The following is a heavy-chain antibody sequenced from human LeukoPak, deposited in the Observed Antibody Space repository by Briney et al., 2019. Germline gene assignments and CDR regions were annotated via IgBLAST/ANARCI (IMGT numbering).Heavy chain of an antibody. CDR3: AREGGQWLVRGLNWFDP. Sequence: ASVKVSCKASGGTFSSYAISWVRQAPGQGLEWMGRIIPIFGTANYAQKFQGRVTIITDESTSTAYMELSSLRSEDTAVYYCAREGGQWLVRGLNWFDPWGQGTLVTVSS. J-gene: IGHJ5*02. CDR2: IIPIFGTA. CDR1: GGTFSSYA. V-gene: IGHV1-69*05. D-gene: IGHD6-19*01.